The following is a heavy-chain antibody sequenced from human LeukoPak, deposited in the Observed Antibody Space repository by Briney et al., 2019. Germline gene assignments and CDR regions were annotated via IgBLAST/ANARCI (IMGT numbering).Heavy chain of an antibody. CDR3: ARIPENIDGYYYGMDV. CDR2: ISVYNGNT. CDR1: GYTFTSYG. D-gene: IGHD5-12*01. V-gene: IGHV1-18*01. Sequence: GASVKVSCKASGYTFTSYGISWVRQAPGQGLEWMGWISVYNGNTNYAQKLQGRVTMTTDTSTSTAYMELRSLRSDDTAVYYCARIPENIDGYYYGMDVWGQGTTVTVSS. J-gene: IGHJ6*02.